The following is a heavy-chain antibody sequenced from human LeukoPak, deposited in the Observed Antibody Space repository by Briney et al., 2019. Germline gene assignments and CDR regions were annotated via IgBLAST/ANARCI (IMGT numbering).Heavy chain of an antibody. CDR2: INPNSGGT. D-gene: IGHD6-13*01. Sequence: ASVKVSCKASGYTFTGYYMHWVRQAPGQGLEWMGWINPNSGGTNYAQKFQGRVTMTRDTSISTAYMELSRLRSDDTAVYYCARDLNIGIAAAGTASLYWGQGTLVTVSS. CDR3: ARDLNIGIAAAGTASLY. V-gene: IGHV1-2*02. CDR1: GYTFTGYY. J-gene: IGHJ4*02.